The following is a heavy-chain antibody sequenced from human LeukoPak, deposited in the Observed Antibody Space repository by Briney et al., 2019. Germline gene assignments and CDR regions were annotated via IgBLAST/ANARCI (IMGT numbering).Heavy chain of an antibody. CDR3: AKADDYYDSSGYPY. CDR1: GFTFSSYW. CDR2: IRYDGSNK. J-gene: IGHJ4*02. V-gene: IGHV3-30*02. Sequence: PGGSLRLSCAASGFTFSSYWMHWVRQAPGKGLVWVAFIRYDGSNKYYADSVKGRFTISRDNSKNTLYLQMNSLRAEDTAVYYCAKADDYYDSSGYPYWGQGTLVTVSS. D-gene: IGHD3-22*01.